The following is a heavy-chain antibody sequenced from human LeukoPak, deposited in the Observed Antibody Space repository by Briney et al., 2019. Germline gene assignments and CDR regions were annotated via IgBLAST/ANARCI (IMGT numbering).Heavy chain of an antibody. CDR1: GYTFTGYY. D-gene: IGHD6-13*01. CDR3: ARNIAAAAQDY. CDR2: IDPNSGGT. Sequence: ASVKVSCKASGYTFTGYYMHWARQAPGQGLEWMGWIDPNSGGTNYAQKFQGRVTMTRDTSINTAYMELSRPRSDDTAVYYCARNIAAAAQDYWGQGTLVTVSS. V-gene: IGHV1-2*02. J-gene: IGHJ4*02.